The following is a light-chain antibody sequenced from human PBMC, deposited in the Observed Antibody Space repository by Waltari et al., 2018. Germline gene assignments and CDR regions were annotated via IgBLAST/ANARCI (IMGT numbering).Light chain of an antibody. CDR2: GVS. CDR1: ENVPAGY. Sequence: IVLTQSPGTLSLSPGARATLSCRASENVPAGYVAWYQQKPGQSPRLLMYGVSNRATGIPDRFSGSESGTDFTLIVSRLEPEDFAVYYCHQYGSLPWTFGQGTRVDIK. J-gene: IGKJ1*01. CDR3: HQYGSLPWT. V-gene: IGKV3-20*01.